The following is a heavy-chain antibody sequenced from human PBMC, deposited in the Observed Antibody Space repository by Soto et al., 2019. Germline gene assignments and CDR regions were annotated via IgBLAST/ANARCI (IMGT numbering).Heavy chain of an antibody. CDR1: VFTFSNAW. CDR3: TTETRYSSGWYYFDY. Sequence: GGSLRLSCAASVFTFSNAWMSWVRQAPGKGLEWVGRIKSKTDGGTTDYAAPVKGRFTISRDDSKNTLYLQMNSLKTEDTAVYYCTTETRYSSGWYYFDYWGQGTLVTVSS. V-gene: IGHV3-15*01. J-gene: IGHJ4*02. D-gene: IGHD6-19*01. CDR2: IKSKTDGGTT.